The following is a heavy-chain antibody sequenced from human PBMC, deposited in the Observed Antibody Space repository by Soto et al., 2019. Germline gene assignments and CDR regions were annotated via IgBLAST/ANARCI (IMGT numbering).Heavy chain of an antibody. Sequence: EVQLLESGGGLVQPGGSLRLSCAASGFTFSSYAMSWVRQAPGKGLEWVSTISGSGGSTYYADSVKGRFTISRDNFKNTRYLQMNSLRAEDTAVYDCAKVRGCSGGRFIDAFDIWGQGTMVTVSS. D-gene: IGHD2-15*01. CDR2: ISGSGGST. V-gene: IGHV3-23*01. CDR3: AKVRGCSGGRFIDAFDI. J-gene: IGHJ3*02. CDR1: GFTFSSYA.